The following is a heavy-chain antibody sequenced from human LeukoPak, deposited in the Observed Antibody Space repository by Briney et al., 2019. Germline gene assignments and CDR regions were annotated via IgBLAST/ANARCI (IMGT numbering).Heavy chain of an antibody. V-gene: IGHV3-21*01. CDR1: GFTFSSYS. D-gene: IGHD3-22*01. CDR2: ISSSSSYI. CDR3: ARGFGDYYDSSGYS. J-gene: IGHJ5*02. Sequence: PGGSLRLSCAASGFTFSSYSMNWVCQAPGKGLEWVSSISSSSSYIYYADSVKGRFTISRDNAKNSLYLQMNSLRAEDTAVYYCARGFGDYYDSSGYSWGQGTLVTVSS.